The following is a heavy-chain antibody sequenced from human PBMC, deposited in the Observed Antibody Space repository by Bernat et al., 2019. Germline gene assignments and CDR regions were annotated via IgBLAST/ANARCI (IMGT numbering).Heavy chain of an antibody. CDR1: GFTFSSYA. J-gene: IGHJ6*02. Sequence: QVQLVESGGGVVQPGRSLRLSCAASGFTFSSYAMHWVRQAPGKGLEWVAVISYDGSNKYYADSVKGRFTISRDNSKNTLYLQMNSLRAEDTAVYYCAGVGVRPDYYYYYGMDVWGQGTTVTVSS. CDR3: AGVGVRPDYYYYYGMDV. V-gene: IGHV3-30-3*01. D-gene: IGHD2-8*01. CDR2: ISYDGSNK.